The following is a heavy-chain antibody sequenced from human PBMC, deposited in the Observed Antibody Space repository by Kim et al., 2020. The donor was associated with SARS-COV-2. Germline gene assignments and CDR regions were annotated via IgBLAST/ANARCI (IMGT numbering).Heavy chain of an antibody. CDR1: GFTVSDNS. Sequence: GGSLRLSCAASGFTVSDNSMSWVRQAPGKGLEWVSVIYSGGSTYYADSVKGRFTISRHKSKNTLYLQMNSLRADDTAVYYCARGSEMYNILTGYSHYYYGMDVWGQGTTVTVSS. CDR3: ARGSEMYNILTGYSHYYYGMDV. CDR2: IYSGGST. J-gene: IGHJ6*02. V-gene: IGHV3-53*04. D-gene: IGHD3-9*01.